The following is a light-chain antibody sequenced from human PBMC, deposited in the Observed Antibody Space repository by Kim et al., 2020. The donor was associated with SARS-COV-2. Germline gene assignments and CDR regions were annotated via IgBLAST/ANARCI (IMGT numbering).Light chain of an antibody. CDR1: KLGDKY. CDR3: QAWDSTTGV. CDR2: QDT. Sequence: SYELTQPPSVSVSPGQTARITCSGDKLGDKYACWYQQKPGQSPVLVIYQDTKRPSGIPERFSGSNSGNTATLTIRGTQAMDEADYYCQAWDSTTGVFGGGTQLTVL. V-gene: IGLV3-1*01. J-gene: IGLJ3*02.